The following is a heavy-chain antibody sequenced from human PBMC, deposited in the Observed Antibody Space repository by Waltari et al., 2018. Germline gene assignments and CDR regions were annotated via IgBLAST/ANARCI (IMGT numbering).Heavy chain of an antibody. V-gene: IGHV1-24*01. J-gene: IGHJ4*02. CDR1: GYTLTELS. CDR2: FDPEDGET. Sequence: QVQLVQSGAEVKKPGASVKVSCKVSGYTLTELSMHWVRQAPGKGLEWMGGFDPEDGETIYAQKFQGRVTMTEDTSTDTAYMELSSLRSEDTAVYYCATDSAGLPYRGNYFDYWGQGTLVTVSS. CDR3: ATDSAGLPYRGNYFDY. D-gene: IGHD2-15*01.